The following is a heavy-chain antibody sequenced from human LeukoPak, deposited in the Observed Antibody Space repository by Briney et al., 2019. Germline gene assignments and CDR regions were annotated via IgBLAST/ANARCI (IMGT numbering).Heavy chain of an antibody. CDR2: IYTSGST. V-gene: IGHV4-4*09. D-gene: IGHD3-3*01. Sequence: SETLSLTCTVSGGSISSYYWSWIRQPPGKGLEGIGYIYTSGSTNYNPSLKSRVTISVDTSKNQFSLKLSSVTAADTAVYYCARQEAVYDFWSGYYVNWFDPWGQGTLVTVSS. CDR3: ARQEAVYDFWSGYYVNWFDP. J-gene: IGHJ5*02. CDR1: GGSISSYY.